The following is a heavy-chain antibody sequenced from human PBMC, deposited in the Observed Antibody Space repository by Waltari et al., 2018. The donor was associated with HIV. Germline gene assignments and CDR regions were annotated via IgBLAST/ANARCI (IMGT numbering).Heavy chain of an antibody. Sequence: QVQLVQSGAEVKKPGASVKVSCKASGYTFTGYYMHWVRQAPGQGLEWRGWINPKSDGTNYAHKFQGRVTMTRDTSTSTAYMELSRLRSDDTALYYCARDRIAVTGSYYYGMDVWGQGTTVTVSS. J-gene: IGHJ6*02. D-gene: IGHD6-19*01. CDR1: GYTFTGYY. CDR2: INPKSDGT. V-gene: IGHV1-2*07. CDR3: ARDRIAVTGSYYYGMDV.